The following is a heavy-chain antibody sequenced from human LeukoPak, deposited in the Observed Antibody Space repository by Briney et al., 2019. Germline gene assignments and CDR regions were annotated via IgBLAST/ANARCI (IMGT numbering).Heavy chain of an antibody. CDR3: ASLKSRSSSSGWDFDY. CDR2: ISSSGSTI. D-gene: IGHD6-6*01. CDR1: GFTFSDYY. V-gene: IGHV3-11*04. J-gene: IGHJ4*02. Sequence: GGSLRLSCAASGFTFSDYYMSWIRQAPGKGLEWVSYISSSGSTIYYADSVKGRFTISRDNAKNSLYLQMNSLRAEDTAVYYCASLKSRSSSSGWDFDYWSQGTLVTVSS.